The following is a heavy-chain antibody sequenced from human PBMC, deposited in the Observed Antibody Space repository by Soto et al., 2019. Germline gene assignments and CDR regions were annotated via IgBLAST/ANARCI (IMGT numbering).Heavy chain of an antibody. D-gene: IGHD1-1*01. J-gene: IGHJ4*02. CDR1: GFTFTTYT. Sequence: QVQLVESGGGVVRPGRSLRLSCASSGFTFTTYTMHWVRQAPGKGLEWMAVISYGGSNKYYADSVKGCLTISIDNSKNRLYLQMITLRAEDTALYYCAGDDKWNHGFDYWGQGTVVNVSS. CDR2: ISYGGSNK. CDR3: AGDDKWNHGFDY. V-gene: IGHV3-30-3*01.